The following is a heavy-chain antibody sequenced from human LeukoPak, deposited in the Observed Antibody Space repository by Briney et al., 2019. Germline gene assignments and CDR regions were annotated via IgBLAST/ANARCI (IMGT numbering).Heavy chain of an antibody. D-gene: IGHD1-26*01. CDR2: IKQDGSEK. CDR3: AKKVVVGATSPYSDFQD. V-gene: IGHV3-7*03. Sequence: GGSLRLSCAASGFTFSSYWMSWVRQAPGKGLEWVANIKQDGSEKYYVDSVKGRFTISRDNAKSLLFLQMNSLRAEDTALYYCAKKVVVGATSPYSDFQDWGQGTLVTVSS. J-gene: IGHJ1*01. CDR1: GFTFSSYW.